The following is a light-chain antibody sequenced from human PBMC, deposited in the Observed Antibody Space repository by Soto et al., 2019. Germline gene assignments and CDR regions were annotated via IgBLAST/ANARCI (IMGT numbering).Light chain of an antibody. Sequence: DLQMTQSPSSLSASVGDRVTITCRASQSIGNYLNWFQQKPGKAPKLLIYASSSLESGVPSRFSGSGSGTDFTLTISSLQPEDFGTYYCQQTSSTPITFAQGTRLEIK. J-gene: IGKJ5*01. V-gene: IGKV1-39*01. CDR1: QSIGNY. CDR3: QQTSSTPIT. CDR2: ASS.